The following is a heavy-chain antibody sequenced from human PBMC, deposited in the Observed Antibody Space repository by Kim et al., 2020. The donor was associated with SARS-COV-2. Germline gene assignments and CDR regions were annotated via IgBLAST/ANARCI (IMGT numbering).Heavy chain of an antibody. D-gene: IGHD4-17*01. V-gene: IGHV3-30*03. CDR2: ISYDGSNK. CDR1: GFTFSSYG. J-gene: IGHJ4*02. Sequence: GGSLRLSCAASGFTFSSYGMHWVRQAPCKGLEWVAVISYDGSNKYYADSVKGRFTISRDNSKNTLYLQMNSLRAEDTAVYYCAMMPSAVTTPSPDYWGQGTLVTVSS. CDR3: AMMPSAVTTPSPDY.